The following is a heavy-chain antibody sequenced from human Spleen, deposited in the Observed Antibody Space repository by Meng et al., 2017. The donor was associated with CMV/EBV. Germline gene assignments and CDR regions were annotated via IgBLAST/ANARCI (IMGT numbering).Heavy chain of an antibody. CDR2: INHSGRA. V-gene: IGHV4-34*01. CDR1: GGSFRAYE. CDR3: ARENFFDY. Sequence: LSGRCAGEGGSFRAYEWGWIRQPPGKGLEWIGEINHSGRANYNPSLESRVTISIDTSKNQFSLKLSSVTAADTAVYYCARENFFDYWGQGTLVTVSS. J-gene: IGHJ4*02.